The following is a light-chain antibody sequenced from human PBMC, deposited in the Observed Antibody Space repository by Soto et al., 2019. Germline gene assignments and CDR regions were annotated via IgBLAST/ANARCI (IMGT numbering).Light chain of an antibody. Sequence: QSALTQPASVSGSPGQSITISCTGTSSDVGSYHLVSWYQHHPGKAPKRMIYEGSKRPSGVSNRFSGSKSGNTASLTISGLQAEDEADYYCCSYAGSSTFVFGTGTKVTVL. CDR2: EGS. J-gene: IGLJ1*01. CDR1: SSDVGSYHL. V-gene: IGLV2-23*01. CDR3: CSYAGSSTFV.